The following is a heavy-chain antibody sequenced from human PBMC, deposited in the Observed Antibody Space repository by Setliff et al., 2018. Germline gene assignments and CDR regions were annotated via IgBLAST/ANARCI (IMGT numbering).Heavy chain of an antibody. J-gene: IGHJ4*02. CDR3: VRDSPSSLYNFWSGCSDY. V-gene: IGHV3-30*01. CDR2: ISYDGINK. Sequence: PGESLRLSCAASGFTFNSCAMHWVRQAPGKGLEWLAVISYDGINKYYADSVRGRFTISRDNSKNTLFLQMNSLRTDDTAVFYCVRDSPSSLYNFWSGCSDYWGQGTLVTVSS. CDR1: GFTFNSCA. D-gene: IGHD3-3*01.